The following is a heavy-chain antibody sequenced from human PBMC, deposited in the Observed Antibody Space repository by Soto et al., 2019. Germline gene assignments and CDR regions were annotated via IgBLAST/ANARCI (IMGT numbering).Heavy chain of an antibody. CDR2: ISGSGGST. V-gene: IGHV3-23*01. D-gene: IGHD1-26*01. CDR3: ARRGSGSYYDY. J-gene: IGHJ4*02. CDR1: GFTFSSYA. Sequence: EVQLLESGGGLVQPGGCLRLSCVASGFTFSSYAMRWVRQAPVKGLEWVSAISGSGGSTYYADSVKGRFTISRDNSKNTLYLQMNSLRAEDTAVYYCARRGSGSYYDYWGQGTLVTVSS.